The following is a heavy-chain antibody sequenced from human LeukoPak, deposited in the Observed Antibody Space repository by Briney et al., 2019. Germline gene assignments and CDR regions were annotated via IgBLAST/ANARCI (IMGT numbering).Heavy chain of an antibody. CDR2: IIPILGIA. Sequence: ASVKVSCKASGGTFSSYAISWVRQAPGQGLEWMGRIIPILGIANYAQKFQGRVTITADKSTSTAYMELSSLRSEDTAVYYCARDSTSEDIVVVVAATPRAFDIWGQGTMVTVSS. CDR3: ARDSTSEDIVVVVAATPRAFDI. J-gene: IGHJ3*02. CDR1: GGTFSSYA. D-gene: IGHD2-15*01. V-gene: IGHV1-69*04.